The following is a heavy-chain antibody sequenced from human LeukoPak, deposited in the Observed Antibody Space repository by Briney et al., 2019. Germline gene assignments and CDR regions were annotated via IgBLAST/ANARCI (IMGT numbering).Heavy chain of an antibody. CDR2: INANSGKL. CDR3: ARVYSSNWDEGYFDY. D-gene: IGHD6-13*01. V-gene: IGHV7-4-1*02. Sequence: ASVKVSCKASGYIFSSFAMNWVRQAPGQGLEWMGWINANSGKLTYAQNFTGRFVFSVDTSANTAFLQINGLKVEDTAVYYCARVYSSNWDEGYFDYWGQGTLVAVSS. J-gene: IGHJ4*02. CDR1: GYIFSSFA.